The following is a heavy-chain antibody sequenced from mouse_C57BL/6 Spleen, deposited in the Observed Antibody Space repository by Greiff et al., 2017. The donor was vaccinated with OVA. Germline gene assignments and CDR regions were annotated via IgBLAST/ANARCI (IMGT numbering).Heavy chain of an antibody. CDR1: GYTFTDYE. V-gene: IGHV1-15*01. Sequence: VQLQQSGAELVRPGASVTLSCKASGYTFTDYEMHWVKQTPVHGLEWIGAIDPETGGTAYNQKFKGKAILTADKSSSTAYMELRSLTSADSAVYYCTRKGPYFDYWGQGTTLTVSS. CDR2: IDPETGGT. J-gene: IGHJ2*01. CDR3: TRKGPYFDY.